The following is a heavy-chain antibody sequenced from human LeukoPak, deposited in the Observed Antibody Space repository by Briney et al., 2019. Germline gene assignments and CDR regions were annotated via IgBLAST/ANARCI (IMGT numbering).Heavy chain of an antibody. CDR1: GYTFTSYG. CDR2: ISTYNGNT. J-gene: IGHJ3*02. CDR3: ARETARLDAFDI. Sequence: VSVKVSCKASGYTFTSYGISWVRQAPGQGLEWMGWISTYNGNTNYAQKLQGRVTMTTDTSTSTAYMELRSLRSDDTAVYYCARETARLDAFDIWGQGTMVTVSS. V-gene: IGHV1-18*01. D-gene: IGHD1-14*01.